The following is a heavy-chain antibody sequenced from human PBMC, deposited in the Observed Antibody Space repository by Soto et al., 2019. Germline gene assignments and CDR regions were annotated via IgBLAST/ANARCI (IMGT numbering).Heavy chain of an antibody. CDR2: IYYSGST. CDR1: GGSISSYY. J-gene: IGHJ5*02. D-gene: IGHD3-3*01. Sequence: SETLSLTCTVSGGSISSYYWSWIRQPPGKGLEWIGYIYYSGSTNYNPSLKSRVTISVDTSKNQFSLKLSSVTAADTAVYYCARAADPKREEWLLYGFDPWGQGTLVTVSS. CDR3: ARAADPKREEWLLYGFDP. V-gene: IGHV4-59*01.